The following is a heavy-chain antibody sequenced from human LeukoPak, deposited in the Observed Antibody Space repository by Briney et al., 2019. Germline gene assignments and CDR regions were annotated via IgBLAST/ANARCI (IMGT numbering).Heavy chain of an antibody. D-gene: IGHD5-24*01. V-gene: IGHV4-59*01. J-gene: IGHJ3*02. CDR3: ARESRGWLQFPKSSDAFDI. CDR2: IYYSGST. Sequence: SETLSLTCTVSGGSISSYYWSWIRQPPGKGLEWIGYIYYSGSTNYNPSLKSRVTISVDTSKNQFSLKLSSVTAADTAVYYCARESRGWLQFPKSSDAFDIWGQGTMVTVSS. CDR1: GGSISSYY.